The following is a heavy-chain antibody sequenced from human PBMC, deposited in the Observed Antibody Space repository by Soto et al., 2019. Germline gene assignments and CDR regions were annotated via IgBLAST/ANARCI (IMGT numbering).Heavy chain of an antibody. CDR3: ARVLYYDSSGYYPHYFDY. V-gene: IGHV3-7*03. CDR2: IKQDGSEK. D-gene: IGHD3-22*01. J-gene: IGHJ4*02. CDR1: GXTFSSYW. Sequence: LRLSCAASGXTFSSYWMSWVRQAPGKGLEWVANIKQDGSEKYYVDSVKGRFTISRDNAKNSLYLQMNSLRAEDTAVYYCARVLYYDSSGYYPHYFDYWGQGTLVTVSS.